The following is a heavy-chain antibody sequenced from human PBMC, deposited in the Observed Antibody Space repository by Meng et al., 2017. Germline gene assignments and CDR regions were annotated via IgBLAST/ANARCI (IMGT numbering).Heavy chain of an antibody. CDR2: IYHSGST. J-gene: IGHJ5*02. D-gene: IGHD3-10*01. CDR3: ARARLLWFGGAVWFDP. V-gene: IGHV4-4*02. CDR1: GGSISSSNW. Sequence: QGQLQESGLGLGKPSGTLSLTCAVSGGSISSSNWWSWVRQPPGKGLEWIGEIYHSGSTNYNPSLKSRVTISVDKSKNQFSLKLSSVTAADTAVYYCARARLLWFGGAVWFDPWGQGTLVTVSS.